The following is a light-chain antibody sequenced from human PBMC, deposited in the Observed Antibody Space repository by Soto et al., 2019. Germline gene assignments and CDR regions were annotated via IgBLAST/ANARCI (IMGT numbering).Light chain of an antibody. CDR1: ETVGSN. J-gene: IGKJ2*01. Sequence: EIVMTQSPATLSVSPGERVTLSCRASETVGSNLAWYQHKPGQAPRLLIYGASTRATGVPPRFSGSGSGTDFILRIISLQSEDFAIYYCQEHTNWPPVTFGQGTKLEIK. CDR2: GAS. V-gene: IGKV3-15*01. CDR3: QEHTNWPPVT.